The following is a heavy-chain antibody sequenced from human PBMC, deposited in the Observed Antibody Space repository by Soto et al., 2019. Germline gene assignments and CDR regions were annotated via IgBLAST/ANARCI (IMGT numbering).Heavy chain of an antibody. CDR3: ASYLWDSETGPNCQYYCDS. CDR1: GYGLARYW. D-gene: IGHD1-1*01. J-gene: IGHJ4*02. V-gene: IGHV5-10-1*01. Sequence: VESLKISCKRSGYGLARYWITWAREKPGKGLEWMGRIDPSDSQTYYSPSSRVHAPISVNKSITTVFLQWSSLRASVTAMDYCASYLWDSETGPNCQYYCDSWGQGRPVTVSS. CDR2: IDPSDSQT.